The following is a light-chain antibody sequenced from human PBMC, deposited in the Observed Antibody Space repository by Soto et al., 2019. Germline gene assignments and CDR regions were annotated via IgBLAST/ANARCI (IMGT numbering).Light chain of an antibody. Sequence: QSVLTQTPSVSGTPGQRVNISCSGSSSNIGRNYVYWYHQFPGTAPKLLIYRDNERPSGVPVRFSGSKSGTSASLAISGLRSGDEADYHCATWDDSLGGPVFGGGTKLTVL. CDR3: ATWDDSLGGPV. V-gene: IGLV1-47*01. CDR2: RDN. CDR1: SSNIGRNY. J-gene: IGLJ2*01.